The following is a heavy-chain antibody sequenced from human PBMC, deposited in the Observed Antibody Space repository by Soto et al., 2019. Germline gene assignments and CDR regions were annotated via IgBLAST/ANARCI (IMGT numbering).Heavy chain of an antibody. D-gene: IGHD6-13*01. Sequence: GGSLRLSCTASGFTFSSHAMTWVRQAPGKGLEWVSGLSDSGDSIYYADSVKGRFTIYRDNSMNTLYLQMNTLRVEDTAVYYCAKVSSSWYAGLFDLWGQGTLVTVSS. V-gene: IGHV3-23*01. CDR1: GFTFSSHA. J-gene: IGHJ4*02. CDR2: LSDSGDSI. CDR3: AKVSSSWYAGLFDL.